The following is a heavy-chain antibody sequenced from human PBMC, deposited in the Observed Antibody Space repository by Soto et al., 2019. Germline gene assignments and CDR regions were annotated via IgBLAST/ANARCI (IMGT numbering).Heavy chain of an antibody. Sequence: EVQLLESGGGLVQPGGSLRLSCAASGFTFGNYAMSWVRQAPGKGLEWVSLISGTGDSSEYANSVKGRFTISRDYSKTTVFLQMNSLRAEDTAVYFCAKANGNYGSGSFSHWGQGTLVTVSS. CDR3: AKANGNYGSGSFSH. CDR2: ISGTGDSS. D-gene: IGHD3-10*01. V-gene: IGHV3-23*01. CDR1: GFTFGNYA. J-gene: IGHJ4*02.